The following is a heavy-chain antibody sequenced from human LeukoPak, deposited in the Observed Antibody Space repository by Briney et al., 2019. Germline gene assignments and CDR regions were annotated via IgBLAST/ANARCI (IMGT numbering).Heavy chain of an antibody. D-gene: IGHD2-15*01. CDR1: GGPFNSYA. J-gene: IGHJ6*02. CDR2: IIVILGKV. Sequence: SVKVSCKASGGPFNSYAINWVRQAPGQGLEWMGRIIVILGKVNYAQKFQGRLTITANKSTRTAYMDLNNLASEDTAIYFCARYIHPQGLIGYAMDVWGQGTTVIVSS. V-gene: IGHV1-69*04. CDR3: ARYIHPQGLIGYAMDV.